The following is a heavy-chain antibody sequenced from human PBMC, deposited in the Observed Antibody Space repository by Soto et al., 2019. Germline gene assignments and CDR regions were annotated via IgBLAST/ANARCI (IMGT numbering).Heavy chain of an antibody. CDR2: IIPIFGTA. CDR1: GGTFSSYA. J-gene: IGHJ6*02. CDR3: ARHDCISSSCYYYYYYGMDV. D-gene: IGHD2-2*01. Sequence: QVQLVQSGAEVKKPGSSVKVSCKASGGTFSSYAISWVRQAPGQGLEWMGGIIPIFGTANCAQEFQGRVTITADESTSTAYMKLSSLRSEDTAVYYCARHDCISSSCYYYYYYGMDVWGQGTTVTVSS. V-gene: IGHV1-69*12.